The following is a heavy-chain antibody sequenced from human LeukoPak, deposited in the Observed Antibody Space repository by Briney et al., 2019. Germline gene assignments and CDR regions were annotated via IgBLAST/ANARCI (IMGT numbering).Heavy chain of an antibody. V-gene: IGHV3-7*01. CDR3: AAYSSLNRREFQY. Sequence: GGSLRLSCEGSGFTFSNYWMGWVRQAPGKGLQWVANIKTDGSEKYYVDSVKGRFTISRDNAKNSLYLQMNSLRAEDTAVYYCAAYSSLNRREFQYWGQGTLLTVSS. CDR1: GFTFSNYW. J-gene: IGHJ1*01. CDR2: IKTDGSEK. D-gene: IGHD3-22*01.